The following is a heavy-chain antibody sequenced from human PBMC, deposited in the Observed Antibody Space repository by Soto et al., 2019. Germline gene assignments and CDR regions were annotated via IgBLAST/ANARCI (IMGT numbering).Heavy chain of an antibody. J-gene: IGHJ6*02. V-gene: IGHV2-5*02. CDR1: GFSLSTSGVG. Sequence: QITLKESGPTLVKPTQTLTLTCTFSGFSLSTSGVGVGWIRQPPGKALEWLALIYWDDDKRYSPSLRGRLTISKYTSKNQVVLTMTNMDPVDTATYHCIQSRCGGDCLQSYASHYYYGMDVWGQGTTVTVSS. CDR3: IQSRCGGDCLQSYASHYYYGMDV. D-gene: IGHD2-21*02. CDR2: IYWDDDK.